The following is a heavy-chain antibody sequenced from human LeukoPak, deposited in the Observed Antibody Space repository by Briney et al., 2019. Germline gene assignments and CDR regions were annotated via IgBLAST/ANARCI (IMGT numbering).Heavy chain of an antibody. CDR2: ISYDGSNK. V-gene: IGHV3-30-3*01. D-gene: IGHD6-19*01. J-gene: IGHJ4*02. Sequence: GGSLRLSCAASGITFSSYAMHWVRQAPGKGLEWVAVISYDGSNKYYADSVKGRFTISRDNSKNTLYLQMNSLRAEDTAVYYCARDGSSGWTWYFDYWGQGTLVTVSS. CDR1: GITFSSYA. CDR3: ARDGSSGWTWYFDY.